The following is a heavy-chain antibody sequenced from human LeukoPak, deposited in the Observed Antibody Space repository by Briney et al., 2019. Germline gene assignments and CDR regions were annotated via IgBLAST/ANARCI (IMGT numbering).Heavy chain of an antibody. D-gene: IGHD3-22*01. V-gene: IGHV3-73*01. J-gene: IGHJ4*02. CDR1: WFTFSGSA. Sequence: GSLRLSCAASWFTFSGSAMHRVRQASGKGLECVGRIRSKANSYATEYAASVKGRFTISRDDSKNTAYLQMNSLKTEDTAVYYCTRTGYYYDSSGYRYFDYWGQGTLVTVSS. CDR2: IRSKANSYAT. CDR3: TRTGYYYDSSGYRYFDY.